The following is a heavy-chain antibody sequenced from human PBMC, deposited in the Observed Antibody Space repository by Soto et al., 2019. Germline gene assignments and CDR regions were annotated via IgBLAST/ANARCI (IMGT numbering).Heavy chain of an antibody. CDR1: GGSISTATAY. J-gene: IGHJ4*02. CDR3: ARLSSENYYVRFDY. CDR2: IYHSGNT. Sequence: LALTCTVSGGSISTATAYWGWIRQPPGRGLEWIANIYHSGNTYYNPSLKSRVTISVDTSKNQFSLKLNSVTAADTAVYYCARLSSENYYVRFDYWGQGTPVTVSS. D-gene: IGHD3-10*02. V-gene: IGHV4-39*01.